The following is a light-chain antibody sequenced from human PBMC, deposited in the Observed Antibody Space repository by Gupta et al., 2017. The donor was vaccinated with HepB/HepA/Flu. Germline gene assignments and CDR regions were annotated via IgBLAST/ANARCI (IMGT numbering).Light chain of an antibody. J-gene: IGKJ3*01. CDR3: QQRSNWPPLT. V-gene: IGKV3-11*02. CDR2: DAS. Sequence: EIVLTQSPATLSLSPGERATISCSASKSISRYLVWYQQRPGKAPRLLTFDASNRATGIPARFSGSGSGREFTLTIGSLEPEDVAVYDCQQRSNWPPLTFGPGTRGDIK. CDR1: KSISRY.